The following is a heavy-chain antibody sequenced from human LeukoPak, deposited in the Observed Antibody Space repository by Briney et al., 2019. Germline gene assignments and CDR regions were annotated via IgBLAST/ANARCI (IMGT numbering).Heavy chain of an antibody. V-gene: IGHV4-59*08. Sequence: SETLSLTCTVSGVSLSSYYWSWIRQPPGKGLEWIGYIYYSGSTNYTPSLKSRVTISVDTSKNQFSLKLSSVTAADTAVYYCARPAVAASGDYYYMDVWGKGTTVTVSS. CDR1: GVSLSSYY. CDR3: ARPAVAASGDYYYMDV. J-gene: IGHJ6*03. CDR2: IYYSGST. D-gene: IGHD6-19*01.